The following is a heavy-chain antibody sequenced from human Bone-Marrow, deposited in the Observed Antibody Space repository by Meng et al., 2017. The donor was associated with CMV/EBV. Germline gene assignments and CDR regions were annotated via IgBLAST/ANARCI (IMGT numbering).Heavy chain of an antibody. CDR1: GGSFSGYY. V-gene: IGHV4-34*01. CDR3: ARDHQMATIGTPFDY. Sequence: VCGGSFSGYYWSWIRQPPGKGLEWIGEINHSGSTNYNPSLKSRVTISVDTSKNQFSLKLSSVTAADTAVYYCARDHQMATIGTPFDYWGQGTLVTVSS. D-gene: IGHD5-24*01. CDR2: INHSGST. J-gene: IGHJ4*02.